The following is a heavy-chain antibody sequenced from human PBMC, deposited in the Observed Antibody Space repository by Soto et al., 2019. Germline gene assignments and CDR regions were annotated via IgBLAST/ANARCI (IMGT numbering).Heavy chain of an antibody. D-gene: IGHD3-9*01. CDR2: ISSSSGYT. Sequence: QVQLVESGGGLVKPGGSLRLSCAASGFTFSDYYMSWIRQAPGKGLEWVSYISSSSGYTNYADSVKGRFTISRDNAKNSLDLQMNSRGAEDSAVYYCARGALTYYDILNGYQIGPRFFDYWGQGTLVTVSS. CDR1: GFTFSDYY. J-gene: IGHJ4*02. CDR3: ARGALTYYDILNGYQIGPRFFDY. V-gene: IGHV3-11*06.